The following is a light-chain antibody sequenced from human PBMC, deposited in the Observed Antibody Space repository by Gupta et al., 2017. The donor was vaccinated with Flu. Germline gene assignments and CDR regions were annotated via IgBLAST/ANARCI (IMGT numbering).Light chain of an antibody. V-gene: IGLV4-69*01. CDR3: QTWGTGVVV. J-gene: IGLJ2*01. CDR1: SGHSSTA. Sequence: QLVLPPSPSASASLGAWVTLTCPLSSGHSSTAIAWHQQQPEKGPRNLMNLHSDGSHNTGDGTPDRFACCSSGADRDLTISSRQAEDEDDYDWQTWGTGVVVFGGGTKLTVL. CDR2: LHSDGSH.